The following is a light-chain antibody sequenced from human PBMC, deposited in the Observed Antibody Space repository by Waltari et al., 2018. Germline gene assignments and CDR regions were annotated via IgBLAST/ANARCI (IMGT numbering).Light chain of an antibody. Sequence: IQMTQSPSSLPASVGDRVTITCRTSQFISIYLNWYQQKPGKAPKLLIYAASSLRSGVPSSFSGSRSGTDVTLTITNRQPDDFATYFCQQSESPLPVTFGPGTRVDV. CDR2: AAS. CDR3: QQSESPLPVT. V-gene: IGKV1-39*01. J-gene: IGKJ3*01. CDR1: QFISIY.